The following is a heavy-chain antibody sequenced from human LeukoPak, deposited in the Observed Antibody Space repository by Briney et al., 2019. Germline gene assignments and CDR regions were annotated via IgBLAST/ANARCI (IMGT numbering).Heavy chain of an antibody. CDR3: ASRGTYYYGSGSYYFDY. Sequence: KTTETLSLTCTVSGGSIASYYWSWIRQFPGKGLEWIGYISYRGSTSYNPSLNSRVSISLDTSKNQLSLRLNSVTAADTAVYYCASRGTYYYGSGSYYFDYWGQGTLVTVSS. CDR2: ISYRGST. D-gene: IGHD3-10*01. CDR1: GGSIASYY. V-gene: IGHV4-59*08. J-gene: IGHJ4*02.